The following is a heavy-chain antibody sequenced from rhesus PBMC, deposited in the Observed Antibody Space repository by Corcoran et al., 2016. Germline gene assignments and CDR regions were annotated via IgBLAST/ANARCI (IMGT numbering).Heavy chain of an antibody. CDR2: IHDSTVTT. Sequence: QVQLQESGPAVVKPSETLSLTCAVSGGSISSSNWWDWIRQPPGKGLEWIGGIHDSTVTTVYSPSLKGRVTLSIDTSQNQFSLRLSSVTAADTAVYFCARHLGSSYGWRFDVWGAGVLVTVAS. V-gene: IGHV4-93*02. CDR1: GGSISSSNW. D-gene: IGHD6-43*01. J-gene: IGHJ5-1*01. CDR3: ARHLGSSYGWRFDV.